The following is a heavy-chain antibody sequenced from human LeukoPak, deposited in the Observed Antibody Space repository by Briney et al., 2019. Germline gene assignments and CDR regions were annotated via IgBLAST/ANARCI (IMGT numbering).Heavy chain of an antibody. J-gene: IGHJ3*02. Sequence: GGSLRLSCAASGFTFSSYAMHWVRQAPGKGLEWVSAISGSGGSTYYAASVKGRFSISRDTSKNTVYLQMNSLRADDTALYYCARELREHGVFDIWGQGTMVTVSS. CDR1: GFTFSSYA. V-gene: IGHV3-23*01. D-gene: IGHD1-26*01. CDR3: ARELREHGVFDI. CDR2: ISGSGGST.